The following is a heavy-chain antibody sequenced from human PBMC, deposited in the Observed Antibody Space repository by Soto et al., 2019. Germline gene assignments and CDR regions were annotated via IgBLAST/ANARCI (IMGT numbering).Heavy chain of an antibody. CDR3: ATDQSLAAAGNHDAFDI. J-gene: IGHJ3*02. D-gene: IGHD6-13*01. CDR2: INPNSGGT. Sequence: GASVKVSCKASGYTFTGYYMHWVRQAPGQGLEWMGWINPNSGGTNYAQKFQGRVTMTRDTSISTAYMELSRLRSDDTAVYYCATDQSLAAAGNHDAFDIWGQGTMVTVSS. CDR1: GYTFTGYY. V-gene: IGHV1-2*02.